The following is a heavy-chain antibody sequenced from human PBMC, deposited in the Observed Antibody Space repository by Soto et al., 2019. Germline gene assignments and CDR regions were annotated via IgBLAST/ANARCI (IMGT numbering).Heavy chain of an antibody. V-gene: IGHV1-69*13. D-gene: IGHD6-13*01. CDR3: ARAGIAAAGNLVGGFDP. CDR1: GGTFSSYA. Sequence: ASVKVSCTASGGTFSSYAISWVRQAPGQGLEWMGGIIPIFGTANYAQKFQGRVTITADESTSTAYMELSSLRSEDTAVYYCARAGIAAAGNLVGGFDPWGQGTLVTVSS. J-gene: IGHJ5*02. CDR2: IIPIFGTA.